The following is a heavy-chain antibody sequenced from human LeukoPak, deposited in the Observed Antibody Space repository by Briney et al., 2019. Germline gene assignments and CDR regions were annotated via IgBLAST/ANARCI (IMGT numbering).Heavy chain of an antibody. CDR3: AKAPSGWYYFDY. CDR1: GFTFDDYA. Sequence: GGSLRLSCAASGFTFDDYAMSWVRQAPGKGLEWVSAISGSGGSTYYADSVKGRFTISRDNSKNTLYLQMNSLRAEDTAVYYCAKAPSGWYYFDYWGQGTLVTVSS. CDR2: ISGSGGST. V-gene: IGHV3-23*01. D-gene: IGHD6-19*01. J-gene: IGHJ4*02.